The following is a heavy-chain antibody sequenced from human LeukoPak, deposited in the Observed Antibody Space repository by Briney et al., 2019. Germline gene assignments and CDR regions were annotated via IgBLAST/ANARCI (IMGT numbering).Heavy chain of an antibody. CDR2: IYYSGST. V-gene: IGHV4-30-4*08. J-gene: IGHJ3*02. CDR3: ARHGVLDDAFDI. CDR1: GGSISSGDYY. Sequence: PSETLSLTCTVSGGSISSGDYYWSWIRQPPRKGLEWIGYIYYSGSTYYNPSLKSRVTISVDTSKNQFSLKLSSVTAADTAVYYCARHGVLDDAFDIWGQGTMVTVSS. D-gene: IGHD4/OR15-4a*01.